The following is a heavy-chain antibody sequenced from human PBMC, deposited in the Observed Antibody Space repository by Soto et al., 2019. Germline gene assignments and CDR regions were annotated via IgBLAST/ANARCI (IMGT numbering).Heavy chain of an antibody. Sequence: SETLSLTCAVYGGSFSGYYGSWLRQPPGKGLEWIGEINHSGNTNDNASLKSRVTISLDTSRSHFSLKLTPVTAADTAVYYCSRGRNWNGVSGGSALSVWGQGTTVTVSS. CDR3: SRGRNWNGVSGGSALSV. D-gene: IGHD1-20*01. V-gene: IGHV4-34*01. CDR2: INHSGNT. CDR1: GGSFSGYY. J-gene: IGHJ6*02.